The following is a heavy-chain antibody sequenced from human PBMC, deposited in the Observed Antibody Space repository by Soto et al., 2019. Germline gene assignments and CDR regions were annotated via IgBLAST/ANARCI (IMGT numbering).Heavy chain of an antibody. V-gene: IGHV1-2*02. D-gene: IGHD6-19*01. Sequence: QVQLVQSGAEVKKPGASVKVSCKASGYTFTGYYMHWLRKAPGQGLEWMGWINLNSGGANYAQKFQGRVTMTRDTSISTAYMELSRLRSDDTAVYYCARVVGSSGWDTFDYWGQGTLVTVSS. J-gene: IGHJ4*02. CDR2: INLNSGGA. CDR1: GYTFTGYY. CDR3: ARVVGSSGWDTFDY.